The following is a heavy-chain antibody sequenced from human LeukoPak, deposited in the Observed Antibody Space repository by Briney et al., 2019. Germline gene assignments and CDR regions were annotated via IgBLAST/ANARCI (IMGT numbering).Heavy chain of an antibody. CDR3: ARELIAVAGTLDY. Sequence: SVKVSCKASGGTFSSYAISWVRQAPGQGLEWMGGIIPIFGTANYAQKFQGRVTITADESTSTAYMELSSLRSEDTAVYYCARELIAVAGTLDYWGQGTLVTVSS. D-gene: IGHD6-19*01. V-gene: IGHV1-69*13. J-gene: IGHJ4*02. CDR1: GGTFSSYA. CDR2: IIPIFGTA.